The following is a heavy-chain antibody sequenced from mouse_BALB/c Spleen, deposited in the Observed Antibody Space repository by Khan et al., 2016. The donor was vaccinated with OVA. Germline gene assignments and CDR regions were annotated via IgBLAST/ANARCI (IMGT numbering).Heavy chain of an antibody. CDR3: ASDCNYMDY. D-gene: IGHD2-1*01. Sequence: EVQLQESGPDLVKPSQSLSLTCTVTGYSITSGYSWHWIRQFPGNKLEWMGYIYHSGSINYNPSLKSRFSITRDTSKNLFFLQFNSVTTEDTATYYCASDCNYMDYWGQGTSVTVSS. CDR1: GYSITSGYS. CDR2: IYHSGSI. V-gene: IGHV3-1*02. J-gene: IGHJ4*01.